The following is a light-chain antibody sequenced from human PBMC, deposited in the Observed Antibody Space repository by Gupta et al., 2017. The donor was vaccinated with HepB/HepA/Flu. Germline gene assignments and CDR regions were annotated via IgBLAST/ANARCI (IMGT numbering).Light chain of an antibody. Sequence: QSALTQPASVSGSPGQSITLSCTGTSSDFGDFNHVSWYQQHPAKAPKLLISDVSNRPSGVSSRFSGSKSGNTASLTIXGXQAEDEXDYYCSSFIYTLTLVVFGGGTKLTVL. CDR1: SSDFGDFNH. CDR2: DVS. CDR3: SSFIYTLTLVV. J-gene: IGLJ2*01. V-gene: IGLV2-14*03.